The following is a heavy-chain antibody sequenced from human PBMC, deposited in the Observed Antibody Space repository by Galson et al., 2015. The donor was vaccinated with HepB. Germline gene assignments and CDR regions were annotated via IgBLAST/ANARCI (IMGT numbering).Heavy chain of an antibody. D-gene: IGHD3-16*01. CDR3: AQDDYWSRYFDL. CDR1: GFTFSTSW. Sequence: SLRLSCAASGFTFSTSWMSWVRQAPGKGLEWVATIKQDGSEKYYVDSVKGRFTISRDNAKNSLYLQMNSLRVEDTAVYYCAQDDYWSRYFDLWGRGTLVTVSS. V-gene: IGHV3-7*03. J-gene: IGHJ2*01. CDR2: IKQDGSEK.